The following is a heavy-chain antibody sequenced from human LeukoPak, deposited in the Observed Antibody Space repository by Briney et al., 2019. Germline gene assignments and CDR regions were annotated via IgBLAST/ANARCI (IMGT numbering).Heavy chain of an antibody. J-gene: IGHJ6*03. Sequence: ASVKVSCKASGYTFTSYDINWVRQATGQGLEWMGWMTPNSGDTGYAQKFQGRVTITRDTSKGTAYMELSRLRSDDTAVYYCARGGNPYYYYYMDVWGKGTTVTVSS. V-gene: IGHV1-8*03. CDR2: MTPNSGDT. CDR3: ARGGNPYYYYYMDV. CDR1: GYTFTSYD.